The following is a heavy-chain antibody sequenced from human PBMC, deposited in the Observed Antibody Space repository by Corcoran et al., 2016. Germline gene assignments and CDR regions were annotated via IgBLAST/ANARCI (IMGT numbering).Heavy chain of an antibody. D-gene: IGHD1-26*01. V-gene: IGHV4-34*01. J-gene: IGHJ4*02. CDR1: GGSFSGYY. CDR2: INHSGST. Sequence: VQLQQWGAGLLKPSETLSLTCAVYGGSFSGYYWSWNRQPPGKGLEWIGEINHSGSTNYNPSLKSRVTISVDTSKKQFSLKLSSVTAADTAVYYCARDARGDTVGATFEDYWGQGTLVTVSS. CDR3: ARDARGDTVGATFEDY.